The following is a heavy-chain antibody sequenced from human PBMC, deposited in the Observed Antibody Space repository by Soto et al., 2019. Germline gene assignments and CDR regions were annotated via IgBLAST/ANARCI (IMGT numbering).Heavy chain of an antibody. D-gene: IGHD6-13*01. CDR1: GGSISTYP. CDR3: ASQGGGTSWFRVDY. J-gene: IGHJ4*02. CDR2: VYYSGST. Sequence: QVQLQESGPGLVKPSETLSLTCSVSGGSISTYPWSWIRQPPGKGLEWIGFVYYSGSTSYTPSLTSRVTISVDTSKNHFSLKLSAVTAADTAVYYCASQGGGTSWFRVDYWGQGTLVTVSS. V-gene: IGHV4-59*08.